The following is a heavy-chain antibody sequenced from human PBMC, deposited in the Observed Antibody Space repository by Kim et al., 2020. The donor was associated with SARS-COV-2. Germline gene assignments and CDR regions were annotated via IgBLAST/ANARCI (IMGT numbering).Heavy chain of an antibody. CDR1: GYRFTRYW. J-gene: IGHJ5*01. Sequence: GESLKISCKGSGYRFTRYWIGWARQMPGKGLEWIGIIYPDDSDTRYSPSFRGQVTISADKSTGTAYLQWSSLKASDTAIYYCARSYCSGGDCYYVWVDSWGQGTLVTVSS. CDR3: ARSYCSGGDCYYVWVDS. D-gene: IGHD2-15*01. V-gene: IGHV5-51*01. CDR2: IYPDDSDT.